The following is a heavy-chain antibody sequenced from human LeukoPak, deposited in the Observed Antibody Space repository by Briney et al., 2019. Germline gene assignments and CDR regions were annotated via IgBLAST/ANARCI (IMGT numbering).Heavy chain of an antibody. CDR3: AHATRYSSSWVARYFDL. J-gene: IGHJ2*01. D-gene: IGHD6-13*01. Sequence: SETLSLTCAVSGGSITSDSYYWGWIRQPPGKGLEWIASIYYSGSTYYNPSLKSRVTTSVGTSKNQCSLKLSSVTVADTAVYYCAHATRYSSSWVARYFDLWGRGTLVTVSS. CDR2: IYYSGST. CDR1: GGSITSDSYY. V-gene: IGHV4-39*07.